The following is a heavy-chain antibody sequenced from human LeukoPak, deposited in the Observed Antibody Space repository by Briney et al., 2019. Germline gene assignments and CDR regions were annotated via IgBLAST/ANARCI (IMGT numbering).Heavy chain of an antibody. Sequence: SETLSLTCTVSGGSISSGSYYWSWIRQPAGKGLEWIGRIYTSGSTNYNPSLKSRVTISVDTSKNQFSLKLSSVTAADTAVYYCARADSGSYYRGDAFDIWGQGTMVTVSS. CDR1: GGSISSGSYY. CDR3: ARADSGSYYRGDAFDI. CDR2: IYTSGST. V-gene: IGHV4-61*02. J-gene: IGHJ3*02. D-gene: IGHD1-26*01.